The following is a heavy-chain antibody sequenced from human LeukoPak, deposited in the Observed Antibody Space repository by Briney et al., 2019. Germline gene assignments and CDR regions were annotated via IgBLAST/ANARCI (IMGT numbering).Heavy chain of an antibody. CDR1: GYTFTTYD. V-gene: IGHV1-8*01. Sequence: GASVKVSCKASGYTFTTYDINWVRQAAGQGLEWMGWINADNNNAYYAEKFQGRVTMTADTSKSTAYMELSSLRYDDTAIYYCTRGALLWFGELFDIWGQGTMVTVSS. CDR2: INADNNNA. J-gene: IGHJ3*02. D-gene: IGHD3-10*01. CDR3: TRGALLWFGELFDI.